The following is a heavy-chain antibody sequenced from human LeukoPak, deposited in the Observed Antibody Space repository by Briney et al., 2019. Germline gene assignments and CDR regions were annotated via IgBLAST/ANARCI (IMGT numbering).Heavy chain of an antibody. CDR3: AKDGGLWVSAHWGDS. CDR2: ITTGDGNT. V-gene: IGHV3-23*01. Sequence: GGSLRLSCTASGFTFSSYTMTWVRQAPGKGLKWVSTITTGDGNTYYADSVKGRFTVSRDDSKNTLYLQMNSPRAEDTAVYYCAKDGGLWVSAHWGDSWGRGTLVTVSS. CDR1: GFTFSSYT. D-gene: IGHD7-27*01. J-gene: IGHJ4*02.